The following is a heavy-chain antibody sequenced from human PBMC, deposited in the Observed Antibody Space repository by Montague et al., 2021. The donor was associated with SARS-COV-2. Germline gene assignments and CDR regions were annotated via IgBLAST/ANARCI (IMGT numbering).Heavy chain of an antibody. Sequence: SETLSLTCAVYGGSFSDYKWTWIRQSPGKGLEWLGQISHSGSANYNPSLKSRVTISVDTAKNQFSLKLTSVNVADTAVYYCTRGAPGYGGRGPWATASQPPPKGRVPNIRGPGQDAVLLEFALWECAGPGCVFWYERCPGYWGQGTLVTVSS. CDR3: TRGAPGYGGRGPWATASQPPPKGRVPNIRGPGQDAVLLEFALWECAGPGCVFWYERCPGY. J-gene: IGHJ4*02. CDR2: ISHSGSA. V-gene: IGHV4-34*01. CDR1: GGSFSDYK. D-gene: IGHD5-12*01.